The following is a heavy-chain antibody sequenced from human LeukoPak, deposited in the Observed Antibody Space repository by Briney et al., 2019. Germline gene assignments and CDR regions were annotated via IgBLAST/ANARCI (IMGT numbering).Heavy chain of an antibody. CDR3: ARDRRESSSSLTPYYFDY. CDR2: INPSGGST. Sequence: ASVKVSCKASGYTFTSYYMHWVRQAPGQGLEWMGIINPSGGSTSYAQKFQGRVTMTRDMSTSIVYMELSSQRSEDTAVYYCARDRRESSSSLTPYYFDYWGQGTLVTVSS. D-gene: IGHD6-6*01. CDR1: GYTFTSYY. V-gene: IGHV1-46*01. J-gene: IGHJ4*02.